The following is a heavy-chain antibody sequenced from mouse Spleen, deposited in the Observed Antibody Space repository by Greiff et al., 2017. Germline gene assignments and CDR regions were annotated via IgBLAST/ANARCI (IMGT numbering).Heavy chain of an antibody. CDR2: INPSTGYT. Sequence: QVQLKQSGAELAKPGASVKMSCKASGYTFTSYWMHWVKQRPGQGLEWIGYINPSTGYTEYNQKFKDKATLTADKSSSTAYMELSSLTSEDSAVYYCARENDGYYGFAYWGQGTLVTVSA. D-gene: IGHD2-3*01. CDR3: ARENDGYYGFAY. V-gene: IGHV1-7*01. J-gene: IGHJ3*01. CDR1: GYTFTSYW.